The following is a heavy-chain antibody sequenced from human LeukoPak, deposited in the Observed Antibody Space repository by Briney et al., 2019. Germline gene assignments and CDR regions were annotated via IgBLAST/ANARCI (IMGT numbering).Heavy chain of an antibody. J-gene: IGHJ4*02. Sequence: GSLRPSCSAPGITLSSYAMHWVRPAPGKGLEFVSAISSNGGSTYYADSVKGRFTISRDNSKNTLYLQMSSLRAEDTAVYYCVKAAMITFGGVIDRFDYWGQGTLVTVSS. CDR3: VKAAMITFGGVIDRFDY. V-gene: IGHV3-64D*06. CDR2: ISSNGGST. D-gene: IGHD3-16*02. CDR1: GITLSSYA.